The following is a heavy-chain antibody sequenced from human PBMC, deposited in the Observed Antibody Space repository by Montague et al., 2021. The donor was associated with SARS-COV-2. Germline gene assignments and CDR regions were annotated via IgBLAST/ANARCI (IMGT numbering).Heavy chain of an antibody. V-gene: IGHV4-59*13. D-gene: IGHD5-24*01. CDR3: ARGDVEMATIKSGGPFYHFGY. CDR1: GGSISSYY. J-gene: IGHJ4*02. Sequence: SETLSLTCTVSGGSISSYYWSWIRQPPGKGLEWIGYIYYSGSTNYNPPLKSPVTISVDTSKNQFSLKLSSVTAADTAVYYCARGDVEMATIKSGGPFYHFGYWGQGTLVTVSS. CDR2: IYYSGST.